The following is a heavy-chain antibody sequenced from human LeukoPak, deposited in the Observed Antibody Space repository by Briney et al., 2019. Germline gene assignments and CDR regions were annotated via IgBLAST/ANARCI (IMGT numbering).Heavy chain of an antibody. CDR2: IYHSGST. J-gene: IGHJ3*02. V-gene: IGHV4-38-2*02. D-gene: IGHD3-10*01. CDR3: ARDRGSGLDAFDI. CDR1: GYSISSGYY. Sequence: SETLSLTCTVSGYSISSGYYWGWIRQPPGEGLGWIGSIYHSGSTYYNPSLKSRVTISVDTSKNQFSLKLSSVTAADTAVYYCARDRGSGLDAFDIWGQGTMVTVSS.